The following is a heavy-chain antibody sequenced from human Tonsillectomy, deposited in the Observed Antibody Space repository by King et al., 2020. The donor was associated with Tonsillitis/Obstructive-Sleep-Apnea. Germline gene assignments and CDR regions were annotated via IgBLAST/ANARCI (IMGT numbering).Heavy chain of an antibody. CDR3: ARHGGTYRSGVYTDSFYYMDV. Sequence: VQLVQSGAEVKKPGASVKVSCKASGYTFSTYAIHWVRQAPGQRLEWLGWMNVGNGNRRFSQVFQGRVTFTRDKSASTAFMELRGLRSEDTGVYYCARHGGTYRSGVYTDSFYYMDVWGKGTTVTVSS. D-gene: IGHD6-19*01. CDR2: MNVGNGNR. V-gene: IGHV1-3*03. CDR1: GYTFSTYA. J-gene: IGHJ6*03.